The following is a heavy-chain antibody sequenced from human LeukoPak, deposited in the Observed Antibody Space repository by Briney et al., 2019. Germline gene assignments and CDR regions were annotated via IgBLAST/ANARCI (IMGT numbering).Heavy chain of an antibody. J-gene: IGHJ4*02. D-gene: IGHD5-18*01. CDR2: IYYNGST. V-gene: IGHV4-59*01. CDR3: ARVVYSYGSYYFDY. Sequence: SETLSLTCTVSGGSISSYYWSWIRQPPGKGLEWIGYIYYNGSTNYNPSLKSRVTISVDTSKNQFSLKLSSVTAADTAVYYCARVVYSYGSYYFDYWGQGTLVTVSS. CDR1: GGSISSYY.